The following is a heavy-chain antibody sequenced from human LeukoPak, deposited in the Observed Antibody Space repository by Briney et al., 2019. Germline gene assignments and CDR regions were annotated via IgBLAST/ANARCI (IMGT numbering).Heavy chain of an antibody. Sequence: ASVKVSCKASGYTFTGYYMHWVRQAPGQGLEWMGWINPNSGGANYAQKFQGWVTMTRDTSISTAYMELSRLRSDDTAVYYCATSVVPAARAGAFDIWGQGTMVTVSS. V-gene: IGHV1-2*04. CDR1: GYTFTGYY. J-gene: IGHJ3*02. D-gene: IGHD2-2*01. CDR2: INPNSGGA. CDR3: ATSVVPAARAGAFDI.